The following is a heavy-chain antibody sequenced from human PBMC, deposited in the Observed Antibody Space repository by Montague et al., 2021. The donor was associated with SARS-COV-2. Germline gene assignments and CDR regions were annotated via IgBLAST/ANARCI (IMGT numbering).Heavy chain of an antibody. CDR2: IYWDDDK. D-gene: IGHD6-13*01. CDR1: GFSLTTSGVG. V-gene: IGHV2-5*02. Sequence: PALVKPTQTLTLTCTFSGFSLTTSGVGVGWIRQPPGKALECLALIYWDDDKRYSPSLKSRLTITKDTSKNQAVPTMTNMDPVDTATYYRAHRGSWAGPGMDVWGQGTTVTVSS. CDR3: AHRGSWAGPGMDV. J-gene: IGHJ6*02.